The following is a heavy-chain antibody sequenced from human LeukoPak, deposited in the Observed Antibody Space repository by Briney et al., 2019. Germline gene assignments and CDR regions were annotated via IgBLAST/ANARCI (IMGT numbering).Heavy chain of an antibody. Sequence: GGSLRLSCAASGFTFSSYSMNWVRQAPGKGLEWVSSISSSSSYIYYADSVKGRFTISRDNAKNSLYLQMNSLRAEDTAVYYCARGVENGWDYFDYWGQGTLVTVSS. D-gene: IGHD6-19*01. CDR2: ISSSSSYI. CDR3: ARGVENGWDYFDY. J-gene: IGHJ4*02. V-gene: IGHV3-21*01. CDR1: GFTFSSYS.